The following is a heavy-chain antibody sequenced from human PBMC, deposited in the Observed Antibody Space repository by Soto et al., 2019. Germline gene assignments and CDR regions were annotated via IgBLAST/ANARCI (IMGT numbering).Heavy chain of an antibody. Sequence: QVQLVESGGGVVQPGRSLRLSCAASGFTFSSYGMHWVRQAPGKGLEWVAVIWYDGSNKYYADSVKGRFTISRDNSTNTLYRQMNSLRAKNTAVYHCARDIGWYTSSSGFDYWGQGTLVTVSS. CDR3: ARDIGWYTSSSGFDY. CDR1: GFTFSSYG. V-gene: IGHV3-33*01. CDR2: IWYDGSNK. J-gene: IGHJ4*02. D-gene: IGHD6-6*01.